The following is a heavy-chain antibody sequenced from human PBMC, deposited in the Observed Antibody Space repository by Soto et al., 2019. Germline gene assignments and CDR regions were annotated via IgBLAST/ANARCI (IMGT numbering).Heavy chain of an antibody. CDR3: ARGGHVVVVTAALDY. CDR2: VNPSGGHT. Sequence: QVQLMQSGAEVKKPGASVKVSCKASGDTFTNYYIHWVRQAPGQGLEWMGTVNPSGGHTTYAQHFLGRVTVTRDTSTSTRSMELTSLTSDDTAVYYCARGGHVVVVTAALDYWGQGTLVTVSS. CDR1: GDTFTNYY. J-gene: IGHJ4*02. V-gene: IGHV1-46*01. D-gene: IGHD2-21*02.